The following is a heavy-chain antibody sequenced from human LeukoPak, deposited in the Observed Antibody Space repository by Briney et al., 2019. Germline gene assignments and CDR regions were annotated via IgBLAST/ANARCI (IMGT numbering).Heavy chain of an antibody. V-gene: IGHV3-23*01. CDR3: AKETGYSGYDFSDY. D-gene: IGHD5-12*01. CDR2: ISGSGGST. J-gene: IGHJ4*02. CDR1: GFTFSDYA. Sequence: GGSLRLSCAASGFTFSDYAMSWVRQAPGKGLEWVSGISGSGGSTYYADSVKGRFTISRDNSKNTLYLQMNSLRAEDTAVYYCAKETGYSGYDFSDYWGQGTLVTVSS.